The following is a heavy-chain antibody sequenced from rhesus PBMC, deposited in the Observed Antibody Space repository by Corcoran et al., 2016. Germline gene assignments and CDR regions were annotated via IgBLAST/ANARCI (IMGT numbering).Heavy chain of an antibody. D-gene: IGHD3-3*01. Sequence: QVQLQESGPGLVKPSETLSLTCAVSGGSISSGYYYWSWIRQPPGKGLEWIGYIYCNSASTNYNPSLKNRVTISKDTSKNQFSLKLSSVTAADTAVYYCARELQYLDWLSDFDYWGQGVLVTVSS. J-gene: IGHJ4*01. CDR2: IYCNSAST. CDR1: GGSISSGYYY. V-gene: IGHV4S17*01. CDR3: ARELQYLDWLSDFDY.